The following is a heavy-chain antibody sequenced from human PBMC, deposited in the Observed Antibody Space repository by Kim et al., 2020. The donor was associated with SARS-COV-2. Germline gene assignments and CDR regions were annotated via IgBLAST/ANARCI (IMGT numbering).Heavy chain of an antibody. V-gene: IGHV1-69*13. D-gene: IGHD3-9*01. CDR2: IIPIFGTA. J-gene: IGHJ6*02. CDR3: ARDPYDILTAIGGEYYYGMDV. CDR1: GGTFSSYA. Sequence: SVKVSCKASGGTFSSYAISWVRQAPGQGLEWMGGIIPIFGTANYAQKFQGRVTITADESTSTAYMELSSLRSEDTAVYYCARDPYDILTAIGGEYYYGMDVWGQGTTVTVSS.